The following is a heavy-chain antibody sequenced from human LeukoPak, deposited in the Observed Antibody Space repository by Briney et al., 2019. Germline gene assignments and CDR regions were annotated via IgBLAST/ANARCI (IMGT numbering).Heavy chain of an antibody. Sequence: GGSLRLSCAASGFTFSSYAMHWVRQAPGKGLEWVAVISYDGSNKYYADSVKGRFTISRDNSKNTLYLQMNSLRAEDTAVYYCAKVQCGDDCYWGDYFDFWGQGTLVTVSS. J-gene: IGHJ4*02. CDR2: ISYDGSNK. D-gene: IGHD2-21*02. CDR3: AKVQCGDDCYWGDYFDF. CDR1: GFTFSSYA. V-gene: IGHV3-30*04.